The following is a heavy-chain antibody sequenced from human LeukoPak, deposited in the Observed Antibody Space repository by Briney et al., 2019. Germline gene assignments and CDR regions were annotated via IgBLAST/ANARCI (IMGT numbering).Heavy chain of an antibody. J-gene: IGHJ4*02. CDR1: GYSLSSNNW. D-gene: IGHD1-26*01. CDR3: ARKSTVASYYQD. Sequence: SETLSLTCAVSGYSLSSNNWWGWIRQPPGKGLEWIGYIYYSGGTYYNPSLKSRVTMSVDTSKNQFSLKLSSVTAVDTAVYYCARKSTVASYYQDWGQGALVTVSS. V-gene: IGHV4-28*01. CDR2: IYYSGGT.